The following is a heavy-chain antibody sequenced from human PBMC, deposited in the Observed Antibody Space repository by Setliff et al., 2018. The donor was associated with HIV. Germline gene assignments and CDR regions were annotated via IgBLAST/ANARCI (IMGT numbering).Heavy chain of an antibody. J-gene: IGHJ4*02. V-gene: IGHV5-51*01. CDR1: GYSFTSYW. CDR3: ARRASKASLDY. Sequence: LGESLKISCKGSGYSFTSYWIGWVRQMPGKGLEWMGIIYPGDSDTRYSPSFQGQVTISADKSISTTYLQWNSLRASDTAMYYCARRASKASLDYWGQGTLVTVS. CDR2: IYPGDSDT.